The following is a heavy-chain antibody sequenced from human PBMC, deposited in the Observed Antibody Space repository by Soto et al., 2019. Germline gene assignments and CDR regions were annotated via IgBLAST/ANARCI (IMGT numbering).Heavy chain of an antibody. CDR2: IWYDGSNK. CDR3: ARDAKAHCSSTSCYAGY. Sequence: QVQLVESGGDVVQPGRSLRLSCAASGFTFSSYGMHWVRQAPGKGLEWVAVIWYDGSNKYYADSVKGRFTISRDNSKNTLYLQMNSLRAEDTAVYYCARDAKAHCSSTSCYAGYWGQGTLVTVSS. CDR1: GFTFSSYG. J-gene: IGHJ4*02. V-gene: IGHV3-33*01. D-gene: IGHD2-2*01.